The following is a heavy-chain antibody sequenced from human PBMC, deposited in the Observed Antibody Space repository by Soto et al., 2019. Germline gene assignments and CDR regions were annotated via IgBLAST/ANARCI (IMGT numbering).Heavy chain of an antibody. D-gene: IGHD3-3*01. V-gene: IGHV3-74*01. CDR2: IKFDESTT. CDR3: GREIRNCYGVDV. CDR1: GFTFTNYW. J-gene: IGHJ6*02. Sequence: EVQLVESGGGLVQPGGSRRLSCAASGFTFTNYWMHWVRQAPGKGLVWVSRIKFDESTTSKADFVKGRFTISRDNAKNMVYLEMTSLRAADTALYYWGREIRNCYGVDVWGQGNTITVSS.